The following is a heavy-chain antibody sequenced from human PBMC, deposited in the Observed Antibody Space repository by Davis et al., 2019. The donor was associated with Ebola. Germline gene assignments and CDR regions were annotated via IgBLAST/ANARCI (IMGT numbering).Heavy chain of an antibody. CDR2: IYYSGST. CDR3: ARVSSTVTTGWFDP. Sequence: SETLSLTCTVSGGSISSGGYYWSWIRQPPGKGLEWIGYIYYSGSTNYNPSLKSRVTISVDTSKNQFSLKLSSVTAADTAVYYCARVSSTVTTGWFDPWGQGTLVTVSS. J-gene: IGHJ5*02. CDR1: GGSISSGGYY. V-gene: IGHV4-61*08. D-gene: IGHD4-17*01.